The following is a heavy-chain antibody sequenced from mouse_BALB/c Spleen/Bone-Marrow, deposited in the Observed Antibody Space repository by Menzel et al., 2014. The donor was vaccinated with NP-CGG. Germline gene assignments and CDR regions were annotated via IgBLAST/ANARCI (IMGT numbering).Heavy chain of an antibody. CDR1: GFNIKDXY. V-gene: IGHV14-3*02. Sequence: LQESGAELVKPGASVKLSCTASGFNIKDXYXHWVXQRPXXGXXWXGKIDPANGNTKYDPKFQGKATITADTSSNTAYLQLSSLTSEDTAVYYCARFPFPYWGQGTLVTVSA. J-gene: IGHJ3*01. CDR2: IDPANGNT. CDR3: ARFPFPY.